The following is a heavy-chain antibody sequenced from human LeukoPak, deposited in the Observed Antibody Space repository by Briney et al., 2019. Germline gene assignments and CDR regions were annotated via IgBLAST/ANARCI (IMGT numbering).Heavy chain of an antibody. D-gene: IGHD6-13*01. CDR3: ARESGIAAALDL. V-gene: IGHV3-11*04. CDR2: ISSSGSTI. CDR1: GFIFSDYY. Sequence: GSLRLSCAASGFIFSDYYMTWIRQAPGKGLEWVSYISSSGSTIYYADSVKGRFTISRDNAKNTLYLQMNSLRAEDTAVYYCARESGIAAALDLWGQGTLVTVSS. J-gene: IGHJ5*02.